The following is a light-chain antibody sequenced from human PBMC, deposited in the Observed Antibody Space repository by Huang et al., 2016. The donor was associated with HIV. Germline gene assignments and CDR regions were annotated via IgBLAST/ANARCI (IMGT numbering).Light chain of an antibody. J-gene: IGKJ4*01. CDR3: QQYGSSPLT. Sequence: EIVLTQSPATLSLSPGERATLSCGASQSVSSSYLVWYQQKPGLAPRLLIYDASSRATGIPDRFSGSGSGTDFTLTISRLEPEDFAVYYCQQYGSSPLTFGGGTKVEIK. V-gene: IGKV3D-20*01. CDR1: QSVSSSY. CDR2: DAS.